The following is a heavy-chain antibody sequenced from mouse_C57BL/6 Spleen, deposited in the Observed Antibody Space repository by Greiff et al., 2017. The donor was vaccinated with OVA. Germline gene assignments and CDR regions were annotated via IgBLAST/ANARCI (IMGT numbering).Heavy chain of an antibody. V-gene: IGHV7-3*01. Sequence: VQLVESGGGLVQPGGSLSLSCAASGFTFPDYYMSWVRQPPGKALEWLGFIRNKANGYTTEYSASVKGRFTISRDNSQSILYLQMNALRAEDSATYYCARYDYGSSPWFAYWGQGTLVTVSA. CDR3: ARYDYGSSPWFAY. D-gene: IGHD1-1*01. CDR2: IRNKANGYTT. CDR1: GFTFPDYY. J-gene: IGHJ3*01.